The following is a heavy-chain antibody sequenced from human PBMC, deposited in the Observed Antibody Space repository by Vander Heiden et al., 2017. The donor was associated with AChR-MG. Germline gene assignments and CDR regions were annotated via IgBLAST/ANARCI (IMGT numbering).Heavy chain of an antibody. V-gene: IGHV4-4*02. J-gene: IGHJ5*02. CDR2: IHHSGST. Sequence: QVQLQESGPGLVKPSGTLSLTCAVSGGSIISSNWWTWVRQPPGKGLECVGEIHHSGSTNYNPSLKGRVTISVDKSKNQLSLNLSSVTAADTAVYYCAKDSRSSNWFDPWGQGTLVTVSS. CDR1: GGSIISSNW. D-gene: IGHD6-6*01. CDR3: AKDSRSSNWFDP.